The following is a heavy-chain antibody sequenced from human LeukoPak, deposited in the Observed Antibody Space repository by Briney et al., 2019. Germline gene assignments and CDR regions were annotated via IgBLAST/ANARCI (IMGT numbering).Heavy chain of an antibody. V-gene: IGHV3-30*18. D-gene: IGHD6-19*01. CDR3: AKDAHPTRYSSGWYYFDY. CDR1: GFTFSSYG. Sequence: PGRSLRLSCAASGFTFSSYGMHWVRQAPGKGLEWVAVISYDGSNKYYADSVKGRFTISRDNSKNTLYLQINSLRAEDTAVYYCAKDAHPTRYSSGWYYFDYWGQGTLVTVSS. CDR2: ISYDGSNK. J-gene: IGHJ4*02.